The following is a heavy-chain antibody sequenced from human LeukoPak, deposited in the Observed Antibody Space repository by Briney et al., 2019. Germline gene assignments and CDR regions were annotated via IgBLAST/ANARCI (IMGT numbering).Heavy chain of an antibody. CDR2: INHSGST. D-gene: IGHD2-2*01. CDR1: GGSFSGYY. V-gene: IGHV4-34*01. J-gene: IGHJ4*02. Sequence: SETLSPTCAVYGGSFSGYYWSWIRQPPGKGLEWIGEINHSGSTNYNPSLKSRVTISVDTSKNQFSLKLSSVTAADTAVYYCARFFGRYQLLKHRYYFDYWGQGTLVTVSS. CDR3: ARFFGRYQLLKHRYYFDY.